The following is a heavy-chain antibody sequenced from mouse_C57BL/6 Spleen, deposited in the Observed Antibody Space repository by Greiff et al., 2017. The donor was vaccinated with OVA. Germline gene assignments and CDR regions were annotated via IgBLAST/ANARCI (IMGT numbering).Heavy chain of an antibody. CDR2: IWSGGST. J-gene: IGHJ2*01. Sequence: QVQLKESGPGLVQPSQSLSITCTVSGFSLTSYGVHWVRQSPGKGLEWLGVIWSGGSTDYNAAFISRLSISKDNSKSQVFFKMNSLQADDTAIYYCARNQAPYGSSSFDYWGQGTTLTVSS. D-gene: IGHD1-1*01. CDR1: GFSLTSYG. CDR3: ARNQAPYGSSSFDY. V-gene: IGHV2-2*01.